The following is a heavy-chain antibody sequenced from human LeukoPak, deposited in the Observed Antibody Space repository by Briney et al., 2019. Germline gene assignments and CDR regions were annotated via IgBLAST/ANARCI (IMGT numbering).Heavy chain of an antibody. J-gene: IGHJ4*02. CDR3: AKLREWELPDLFDY. V-gene: IGHV3-23*01. D-gene: IGHD1-26*01. Sequence: PGGSLRLSCAASGFRFNTYWMSWVRQAPGKGLEWVSGISGSGGSRFYTDSVKGRFTISRDNSKNTLYLQMNSLRAEDTAVYYCAKLREWELPDLFDYWGQGTLVTVSS. CDR1: GFRFNTYW. CDR2: ISGSGGSR.